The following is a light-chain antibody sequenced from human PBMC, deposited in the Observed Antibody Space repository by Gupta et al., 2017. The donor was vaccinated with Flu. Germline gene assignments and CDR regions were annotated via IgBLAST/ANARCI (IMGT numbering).Light chain of an antibody. Sequence: LTQSPSFLSASVGDRVTITCRASQGISSYLAWYQQKPGKAPKLLIYAASTLQSGVPSRFSGSGSGTEFTLTISSLQPEDFATYYCQQLNSYPSFTFDHGTKVDIK. J-gene: IGKJ3*01. CDR1: QGISSY. CDR3: QQLNSYPSFT. V-gene: IGKV1-9*01. CDR2: AAS.